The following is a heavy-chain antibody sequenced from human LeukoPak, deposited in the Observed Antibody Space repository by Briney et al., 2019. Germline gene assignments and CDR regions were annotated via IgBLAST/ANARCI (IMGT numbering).Heavy chain of an antibody. Sequence: PGGSLRLSCAASGFTFSSYAMSWVRQAPGKGLEWVAVISYDGSNKYYADSVKGRFTISRDNSKNTLYLQMNSLRAEDTAVYYCAKGDGSSWYVGSRMMDVWGKGTTVTVSS. CDR3: AKGDGSSWYVGSRMMDV. V-gene: IGHV3-30*18. CDR2: ISYDGSNK. D-gene: IGHD6-13*01. J-gene: IGHJ6*04. CDR1: GFTFSSYA.